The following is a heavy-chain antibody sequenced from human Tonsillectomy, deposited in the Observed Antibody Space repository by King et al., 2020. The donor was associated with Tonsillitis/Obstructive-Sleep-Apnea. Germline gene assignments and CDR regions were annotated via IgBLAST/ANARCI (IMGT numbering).Heavy chain of an antibody. J-gene: IGHJ6*03. V-gene: IGHV3-33*01. D-gene: IGHD3-10*01. Sequence: VQLVESGGGVVQPGRSLRLSCAASGFTFSSYGMHWVRQAPGKGLEWVAVIWYDGSNKYYADSVKGRFTISRDNSKNTLYLQMNSLRAEDTAVYYCARDPESCYGSEGAVMDVWGKGTTVTVSS. CDR3: ARDPESCYGSEGAVMDV. CDR1: GFTFSSYG. CDR2: IWYDGSNK.